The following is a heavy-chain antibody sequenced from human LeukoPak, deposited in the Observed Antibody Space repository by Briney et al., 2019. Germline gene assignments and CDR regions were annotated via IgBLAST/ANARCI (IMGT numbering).Heavy chain of an antibody. CDR3: AREEVIAAAGPTLDY. Sequence: ASVKVSCKASGYTFTGYYIHWVRQAPGQGLEWMGWINPNSGGTKYAQKFQGRVTMTRDTSISTAYMELRRLTADDTAVFYCAREEVIAAAGPTLDYWGQGALVTVSS. J-gene: IGHJ4*02. V-gene: IGHV1-2*02. D-gene: IGHD6-13*01. CDR2: INPNSGGT. CDR1: GYTFTGYY.